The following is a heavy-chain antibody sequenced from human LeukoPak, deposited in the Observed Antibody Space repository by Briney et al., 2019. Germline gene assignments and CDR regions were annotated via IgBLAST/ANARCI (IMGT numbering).Heavy chain of an antibody. D-gene: IGHD3-10*02. J-gene: IGHJ6*04. CDR1: AFTFSSYE. CDR2: ISSSGSTI. CDR3: AELGITMIGGV. Sequence: GVSLRRSCAASAFTFSSYEMNWLRQAPGHGWVGCLYISSSGSTIYYADSVKGRFTISRDNAKNSLYLQMNSLRAEDTAVYYCAELGITMIGGVWGKGTTVTISS. V-gene: IGHV3-48*03.